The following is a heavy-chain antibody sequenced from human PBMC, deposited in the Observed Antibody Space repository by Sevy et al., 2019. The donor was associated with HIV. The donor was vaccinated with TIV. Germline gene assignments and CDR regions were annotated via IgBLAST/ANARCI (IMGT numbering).Heavy chain of an antibody. D-gene: IGHD2-2*01. CDR3: AKGDTSTRYYYYGMDV. CDR1: GFTFSNFG. Sequence: GGSLRLSCAASGFTFSNFGMSWVRQAPGKGLEWVSTISGSGGTTYYADSVMGRFTISRDNSKKTLYLQMNSLRAEDTALYYCAKGDTSTRYYYYGMDVWGQGTAVTVSS. V-gene: IGHV3-23*01. CDR2: ISGSGGTT. J-gene: IGHJ6*02.